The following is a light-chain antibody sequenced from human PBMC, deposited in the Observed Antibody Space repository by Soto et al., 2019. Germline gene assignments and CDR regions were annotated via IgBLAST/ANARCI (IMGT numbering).Light chain of an antibody. Sequence: VLTQSPGTLSLSPGDSATLSCRASQSVSSSYLAWYQQKTGQAPRILIYGESSRATGIPDRLSGSGSGTDLNLTISRLEPEDFAVYYCQQYGSSPWTFGQGTKVDIK. CDR1: QSVSSSY. CDR3: QQYGSSPWT. J-gene: IGKJ1*01. V-gene: IGKV3-20*01. CDR2: GES.